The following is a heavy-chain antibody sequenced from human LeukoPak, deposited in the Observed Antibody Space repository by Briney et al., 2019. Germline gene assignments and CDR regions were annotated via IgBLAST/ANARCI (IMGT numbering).Heavy chain of an antibody. D-gene: IGHD6-13*01. V-gene: IGHV3-7*05. CDR1: GFTFSSHW. CDR3: ARWRTSNWSEFDY. J-gene: IGHJ4*02. CDR2: IKQEGSEI. Sequence: AGGSLRLSCAASGFTFSSHWVAWLRQAPEKGLEWVANIKQEGSEIYYVDSVKGRFTISRDNAKNSLYLQMNSLRAEDTAVYFCARWRTSNWSEFDYWGQGTLVTVSS.